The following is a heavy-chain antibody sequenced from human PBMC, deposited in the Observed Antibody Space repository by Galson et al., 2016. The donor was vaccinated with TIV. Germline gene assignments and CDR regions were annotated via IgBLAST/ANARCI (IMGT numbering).Heavy chain of an antibody. CDR1: GVTFSSYA. CDR2: IISIFGVP. CDR3: ARVRESAKYRNHHYYMDV. J-gene: IGHJ6*03. D-gene: IGHD1-14*01. V-gene: IGHV1-69*13. Sequence: SVKVSCKASGVTFSSYAISWVRQAPGQGLEWMGGIISIFGVPNYAQKFQGRVTITADESTKTAYMDLSSLRSDDTAVYYCARVRESAKYRNHHYYMDVWGKGTSVTVSS.